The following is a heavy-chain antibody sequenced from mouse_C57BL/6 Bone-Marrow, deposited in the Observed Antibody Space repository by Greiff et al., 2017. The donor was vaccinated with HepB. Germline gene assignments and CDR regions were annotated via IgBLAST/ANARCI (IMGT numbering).Heavy chain of an antibody. CDR1: GYTFTDYY. J-gene: IGHJ2*01. V-gene: IGHV1-26*01. Sequence: EVQLQQSGPELVKPGASVKISCKASGYTFTDYYMNWVKQSHGKSLEWIGDINPNNGGTSYNQKFKGKATLTVDKSSSTAYMELRSLTSEDSAVYYCARSHYYGSSYGGFDYWGQGTTLTVSS. CDR2: INPNNGGT. D-gene: IGHD1-1*01. CDR3: ARSHYYGSSYGGFDY.